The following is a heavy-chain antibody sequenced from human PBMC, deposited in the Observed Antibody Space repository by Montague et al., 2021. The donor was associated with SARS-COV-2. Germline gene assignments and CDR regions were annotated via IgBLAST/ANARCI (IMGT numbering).Heavy chain of an antibody. CDR3: ARSGGYRSYFDY. D-gene: IGHD1-26*01. CDR2: ISYDGSNK. CDR1: GFTFSSYA. Sequence: SLRLSCAASGFTFSSYAMHWVRQAPGKGLEWVAVISYDGSNKYYADSVKGRFTISRDNSKNTLYLQMNSLRAEDTAVYYCARSGGYRSYFDYWGQGTLVTVSS. J-gene: IGHJ4*02. V-gene: IGHV3-30*04.